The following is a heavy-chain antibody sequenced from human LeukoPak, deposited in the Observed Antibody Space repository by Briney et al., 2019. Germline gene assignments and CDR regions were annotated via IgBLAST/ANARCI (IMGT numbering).Heavy chain of an antibody. V-gene: IGHV1-8*03. CDR1: GYSFTNYD. CDR3: ARDQLVYSSGWYKHNWFDP. D-gene: IGHD6-19*01. CDR2: MNPKSGDT. J-gene: IGHJ5*02. Sequence: ASVKVSCKASGYSFTNYDINWVRQATGQGLEWMGWMNPKSGDTGYSQKFQGGVFITRDTSINTAYMELSSLRSEDTAVYYCARDQLVYSSGWYKHNWFDPWGQGILVTVSS.